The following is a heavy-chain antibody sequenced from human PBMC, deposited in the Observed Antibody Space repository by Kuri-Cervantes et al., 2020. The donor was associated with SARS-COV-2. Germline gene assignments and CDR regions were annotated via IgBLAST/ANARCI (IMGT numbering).Heavy chain of an antibody. CDR3: AREPRYGSSGYYSDY. D-gene: IGHD3-22*01. CDR1: GYTFTSYY. V-gene: IGHV1-46*01. J-gene: IGHJ4*02. CDR2: INPSGGST. Sequence: ASVKVSCKASGYTFTSYYMHWVRQAPGQGLEWMGIINPSGGSTSYAQKFQGRVTMTRDTSISTAYMELSRLRSDDTAVYYYAREPRYGSSGYYSDYWGQGTLVTVSS.